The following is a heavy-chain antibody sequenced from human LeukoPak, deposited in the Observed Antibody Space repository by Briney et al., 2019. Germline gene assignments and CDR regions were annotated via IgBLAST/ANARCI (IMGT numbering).Heavy chain of an antibody. CDR1: GFTFTNFG. CDR2: ISSDGSGK. V-gene: IGHV3-30*18. Sequence: GGSLRLSCAASGFTFTNFGMHWVRQALGTGLEWVAVISSDGSGKNYADSVKGRFTISRDNSKNTLYLQMNSLRAEDTAVYYCAKEVPWVVYFEYWGQGILVTVSS. CDR3: AKEVPWVVYFEY. D-gene: IGHD3-16*01. J-gene: IGHJ4*02.